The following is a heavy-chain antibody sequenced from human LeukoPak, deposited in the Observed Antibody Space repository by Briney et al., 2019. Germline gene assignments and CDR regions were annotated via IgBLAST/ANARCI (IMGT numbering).Heavy chain of an antibody. J-gene: IGHJ4*02. CDR3: ASNAQWLDHY. CDR1: GFSFSTYS. D-gene: IGHD6-19*01. V-gene: IGHV3-21*01. CDR2: ITSSSDHI. Sequence: PGGSLRLSCAGSGFSFSTYSMNWVRQAPGKGLEWVSSITSSSDHIYYADSVKGRFTISRDNSKNTLYLQMNSLRAEDTAVCYCASNAQWLDHYWGQGTLVTVSS.